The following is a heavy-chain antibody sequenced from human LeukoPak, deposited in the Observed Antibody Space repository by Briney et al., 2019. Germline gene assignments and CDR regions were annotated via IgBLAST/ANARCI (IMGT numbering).Heavy chain of an antibody. CDR1: GFTFSSYA. Sequence: GGSLRLSCAASGFTFSSYAMSWVRQAPGKGLEWVSVISGSGGITYYADSVKGRFTISRDNSKNTLYLQMNSLRAEDTAVYYCARDRGGIDYWGQGTLVTVSS. V-gene: IGHV3-23*01. D-gene: IGHD3-10*01. CDR3: ARDRGGIDY. CDR2: ISGSGGIT. J-gene: IGHJ4*02.